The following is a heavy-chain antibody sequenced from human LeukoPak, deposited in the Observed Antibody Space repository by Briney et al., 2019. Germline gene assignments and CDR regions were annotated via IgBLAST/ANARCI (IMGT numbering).Heavy chain of an antibody. J-gene: IGHJ6*03. CDR3: ARRRGSSWYPLTYYYMDV. D-gene: IGHD6-13*01. V-gene: IGHV1-8*01. CDR1: GYTFTSYD. Sequence: GASVKVSCKASGYTFTSYDINWVRQATGQGLEWMGWMNPNSGNTGYAQKFQGRVTMTRNTSISTAYMELSSLRSEDTAVYYCARRRGSSWYPLTYYYMDVWGKGTTVTVSS. CDR2: MNPNSGNT.